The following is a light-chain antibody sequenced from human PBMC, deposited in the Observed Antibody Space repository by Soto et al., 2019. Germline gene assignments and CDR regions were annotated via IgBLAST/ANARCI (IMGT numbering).Light chain of an antibody. J-gene: IGKJ2*01. Sequence: DIQMTQSPSTLSASVGDTVTITCRASQSLSYWLAWYQQKPGQAPKLLIHKASTLASGVPSRFSGSGSGTEFTLTISSLQPDDFATFYCQQYGRFPYTFGQGTKLEIK. V-gene: IGKV1-5*03. CDR2: KAS. CDR1: QSLSYW. CDR3: QQYGRFPYT.